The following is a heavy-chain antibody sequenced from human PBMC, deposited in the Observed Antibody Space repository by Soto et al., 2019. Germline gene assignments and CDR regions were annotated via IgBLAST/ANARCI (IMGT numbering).Heavy chain of an antibody. CDR3: APLPPRIVVKVLPIPP. CDR1: GDSISSTHW. J-gene: IGHJ4*02. D-gene: IGHD2-21*01. Sequence: QVYLQQSGPGLVKPSGTLSLTCAVSGDSISSTHWWTWVRQTPGKGLEWIGEVYHSGSTSYNPSPKGRVTIAEDNSNPQFSLRLPSVTAATTAVYYGAPLPPRIVVKVLPIPPWGQGTLVSVSS. CDR2: VYHSGST. V-gene: IGHV4-4*02.